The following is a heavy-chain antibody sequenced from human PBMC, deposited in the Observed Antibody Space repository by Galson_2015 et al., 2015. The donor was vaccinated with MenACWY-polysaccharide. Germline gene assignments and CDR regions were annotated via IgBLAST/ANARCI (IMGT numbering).Heavy chain of an antibody. D-gene: IGHD6-19*01. Sequence: ALRLCCAASGLTFSSYAMSWARQAPGQGLEWVSAISGNGGKPYYTDSVKGRFTISRDNSKNTLNLQMSSLRAEDTAVYYCAKEPSVAGSGKGYFDSWGQGTLVTVSS. CDR3: AKEPSVAGSGKGYFDS. CDR2: ISGNGGKP. CDR1: GLTFSSYA. V-gene: IGHV3-23*01. J-gene: IGHJ4*02.